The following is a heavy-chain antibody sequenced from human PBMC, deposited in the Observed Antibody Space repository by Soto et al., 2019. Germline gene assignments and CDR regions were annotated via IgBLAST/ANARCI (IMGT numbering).Heavy chain of an antibody. J-gene: IGHJ6*02. CDR1: GFTFSDYY. V-gene: IGHV3-11*01. CDR2: ISSSGSTI. Sequence: PGGSLRLSCAASGFTFSDYYMSWIRQAPGKGLEWVSYISSSGSTIYYADSVKGRFTISRDNAKNSLYLQMNSLRAEDTAVYYCARELEPSDYYYYGMDVWGQGTTVTVSS. CDR3: ARELEPSDYYYYGMDV.